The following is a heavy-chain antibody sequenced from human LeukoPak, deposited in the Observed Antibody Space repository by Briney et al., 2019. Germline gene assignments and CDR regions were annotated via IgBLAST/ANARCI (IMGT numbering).Heavy chain of an antibody. J-gene: IGHJ6*03. D-gene: IGHD6-19*01. V-gene: IGHV1-69*13. CDR1: GYTFTSYA. CDR3: ARSSGWYDRGPDYYYYYMDV. CDR2: IIPIFDTA. Sequence: ASVKVSCKASGYTFTSYAISWVRQAPGQGLEWMGGIIPIFDTANYAQKFQGRVTITADESTSTAYMELSSLKSEDTAVYYCARSSGWYDRGPDYYYYYMDVWGKGTTVTVSS.